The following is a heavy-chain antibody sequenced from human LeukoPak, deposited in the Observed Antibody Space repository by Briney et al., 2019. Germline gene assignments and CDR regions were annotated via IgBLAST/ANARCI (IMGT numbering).Heavy chain of an antibody. CDR3: ARFRGYEILTGYDFTRFDY. J-gene: IGHJ4*02. V-gene: IGHV4-31*03. CDR2: IYYSGST. D-gene: IGHD3-9*01. Sequence: SQTLSLTCTVSGGSISSGGYYWSWIRQHPGKGLEWIGYIYYSGSTYCNPSLKSRVTISVDTSKNQFSLRLSSVTAAEPAVYYCARFRGYEILTGYDFTRFDYWGQGTLVTVSS. CDR1: GGSISSGGYY.